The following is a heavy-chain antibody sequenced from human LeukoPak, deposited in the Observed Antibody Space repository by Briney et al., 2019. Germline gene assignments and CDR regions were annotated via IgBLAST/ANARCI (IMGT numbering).Heavy chain of an antibody. CDR1: GYTLTELS. D-gene: IGHD6-13*01. J-gene: IGHJ5*02. Sequence: ASVNVSCKVSGYTLTELSMHWVRQAPGQGLEWMGIINPSGGSTSYAQKFQGRVTMTRDTSTSTVYMELSSLRSEDTAVYYCARDRSRLGWQQLSRRNWFDPWGQGTLVTVSS. CDR2: INPSGGST. V-gene: IGHV1-46*01. CDR3: ARDRSRLGWQQLSRRNWFDP.